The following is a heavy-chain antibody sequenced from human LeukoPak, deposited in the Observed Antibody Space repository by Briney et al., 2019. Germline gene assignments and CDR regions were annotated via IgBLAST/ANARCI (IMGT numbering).Heavy chain of an antibody. D-gene: IGHD3-22*01. CDR3: ARDTYYYDSSGYLDAFDI. J-gene: IGHJ3*02. CDR1: GYTFTSYA. Sequence: ASVKVSCKASGYTFTSYAMHWVRQAPGQRLEWMGWINAGNGNTKYSQKFQGRVTITRDTSASTAYMELSSLRSDDTAVYYCARDTYYYDSSGYLDAFDIWGQGTMVTVSS. V-gene: IGHV1-3*01. CDR2: INAGNGNT.